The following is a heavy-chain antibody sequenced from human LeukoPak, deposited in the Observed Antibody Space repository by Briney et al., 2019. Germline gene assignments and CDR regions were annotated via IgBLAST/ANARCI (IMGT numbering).Heavy chain of an antibody. V-gene: IGHV3-74*01. Sequence: GGSLRLSCAASGFTFSNYWMHWGLQAPGKGLLWVSRINTDGSTTSHADSVKGRFTISRDNAKNTLYLQMSSLRDEDTAVYYCTSGPAGRWMLDYWGQGNLVTVSS. D-gene: IGHD4-23*01. CDR3: TSGPAGRWMLDY. CDR1: GFTFSNYW. CDR2: INTDGSTT. J-gene: IGHJ4*02.